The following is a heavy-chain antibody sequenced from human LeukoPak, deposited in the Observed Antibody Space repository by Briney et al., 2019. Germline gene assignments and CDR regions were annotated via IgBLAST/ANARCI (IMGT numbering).Heavy chain of an antibody. D-gene: IGHD2-15*01. J-gene: IGHJ4*02. V-gene: IGHV4-38-2*02. CDR1: GYFICSGYY. CDR3: AKVGYCDAGPCYFDS. Sequence: SETLSLTCTVSGYFICSGYYWGLLRQSPGKGLGWIGTMFHSGNTYYNPSLNSRATPSVDTTNNQFSMELNSVTAAATALYYAAKVGYCDAGPCYFDSWGQRALVTVSS. CDR2: MFHSGNT.